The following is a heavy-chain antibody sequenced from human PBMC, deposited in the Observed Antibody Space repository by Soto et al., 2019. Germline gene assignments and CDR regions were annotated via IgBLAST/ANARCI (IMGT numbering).Heavy chain of an antibody. CDR1: GFSFDRYW. CDR3: AREPRCWTGTRDAFDI. Sequence: GGSLRLSCAASGFSFDRYWMNWVRQAPGKGLEWVANIKQDGSEKNYVDSVEGRFTISRDNGKSSLFLQMNSLRAEDTAVYYCAREPRCWTGTRDAFDIWGQGTMVTVSS. D-gene: IGHD2-2*01. V-gene: IGHV3-7*05. J-gene: IGHJ3*02. CDR2: IKQDGSEK.